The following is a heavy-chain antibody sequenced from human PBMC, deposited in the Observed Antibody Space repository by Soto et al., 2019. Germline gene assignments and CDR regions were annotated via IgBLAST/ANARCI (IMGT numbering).Heavy chain of an antibody. CDR2: IFHSGDT. Sequence: QEHLEESGPGLVKPSQTLSLTCTLSGGSINTGDYYWNWLRQHPGKGLEWIGYIFHSGDTYYNPSLESRLTISIDTSNNHCSLELHSATAADTAVYFCARAPRRTRAWVFDLWGRGSLVTVSS. V-gene: IGHV4-31*03. CDR1: GGSINTGDYY. D-gene: IGHD7-27*01. J-gene: IGHJ2*01. CDR3: ARAPRRTRAWVFDL.